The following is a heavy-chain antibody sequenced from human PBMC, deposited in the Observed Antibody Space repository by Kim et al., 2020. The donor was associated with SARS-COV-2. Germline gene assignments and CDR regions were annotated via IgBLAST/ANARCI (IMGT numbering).Heavy chain of an antibody. J-gene: IGHJ5*02. D-gene: IGHD2-15*01. CDR2: INPNSGGA. Sequence: ASVKVSCKASGDTFTGYDMRWVRQAPGQGLEWMGGINPNSGGANYAQKFQGRVTMTRDTSISTAYMELSRLRSDDTAVYYCARICDGGSCYDVDPWGQGTMVTVSS. CDR3: ARICDGGSCYDVDP. CDR1: GDTFTGYD. V-gene: IGHV1-2*02.